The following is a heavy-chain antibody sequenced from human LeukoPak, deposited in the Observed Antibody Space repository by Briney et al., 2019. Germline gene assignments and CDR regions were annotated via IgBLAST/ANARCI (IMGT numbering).Heavy chain of an antibody. CDR1: GYTFTVNY. D-gene: IGHD3-10*01. CDR3: ARGLTAMVRGVNDWFDP. J-gene: IGHJ5*02. V-gene: IGHV1-2*02. CDR2: INPNSGAT. Sequence: ASVKVSCKASGYTFTVNYIHWVRQAPGQGLERMGWINPNSGATNYAQKFQGRVTMTRDTSISTAYMELSRLRSDDTAVYYCARGLTAMVRGVNDWFDPWGQGTLVTVSS.